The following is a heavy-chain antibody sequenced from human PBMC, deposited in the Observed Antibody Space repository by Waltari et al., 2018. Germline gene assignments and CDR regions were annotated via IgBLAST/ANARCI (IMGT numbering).Heavy chain of an antibody. J-gene: IGHJ2*01. CDR3: ARQPFWSGYYRLVDDWYFDL. Sequence: QVQLQQSGPGLVKPSQTLSLTCAISGDSVSSNSAAWNWIRQSPSRGLEWLGRTYYRSKWYNDYAVSVKSRITINPDTSKNQFSLQLNSVTPEDTAVYYCARQPFWSGYYRLVDDWYFDLWGRGTLVTVSS. D-gene: IGHD3-3*01. CDR2: TYYRSKWYN. V-gene: IGHV6-1*01. CDR1: GDSVSSNSAA.